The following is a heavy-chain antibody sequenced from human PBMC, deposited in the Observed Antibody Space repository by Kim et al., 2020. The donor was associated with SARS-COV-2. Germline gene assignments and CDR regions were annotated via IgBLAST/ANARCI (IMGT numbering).Heavy chain of an antibody. V-gene: IGHV4-34*01. D-gene: IGHD5-12*01. Sequence: SETLSLTCGVYGGSFSGCYWSWIRQPPGKGPEWIGEINHSGTTGYNPSLKSRVTISVDTSKNEISLRLSSGTAADTALYYCARHPDIVASDAFDICGQGT. CDR1: GGSFSGCY. J-gene: IGHJ3*02. CDR2: INHSGTT. CDR3: ARHPDIVASDAFDI.